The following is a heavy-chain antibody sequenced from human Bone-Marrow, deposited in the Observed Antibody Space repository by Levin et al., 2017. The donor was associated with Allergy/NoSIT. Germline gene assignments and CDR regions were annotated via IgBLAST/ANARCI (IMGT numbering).Heavy chain of an antibody. CDR1: GYTFTSYG. Sequence: ASVKVSCKASGYTFTSYGISWVRQAPGQGLEWMGWISAYNGNTNYAQKLQGRVTMTTDTSTSTAYMELRSLRSDDTAVYYCARSPTYCSGGSCYSWHRFLDYWGQGTLVTVSS. CDR3: ARSPTYCSGGSCYSWHRFLDY. V-gene: IGHV1-18*01. J-gene: IGHJ4*02. D-gene: IGHD2-15*01. CDR2: ISAYNGNT.